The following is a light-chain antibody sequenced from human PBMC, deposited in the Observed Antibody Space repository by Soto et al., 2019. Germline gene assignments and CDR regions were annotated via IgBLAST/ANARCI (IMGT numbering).Light chain of an antibody. Sequence: QSVLTQPASVSGSPGQSITISCTGTSHDIGGYKYVSWYQQHPGKAPKLMIYEVSNRPSGVSNRFSGSKSGNTASLTISGLQTEDEADYYCCAYTSTSALYVFGTGTKLIVL. V-gene: IGLV2-14*01. CDR2: EVS. CDR3: CAYTSTSALYV. J-gene: IGLJ1*01. CDR1: SHDIGGYKY.